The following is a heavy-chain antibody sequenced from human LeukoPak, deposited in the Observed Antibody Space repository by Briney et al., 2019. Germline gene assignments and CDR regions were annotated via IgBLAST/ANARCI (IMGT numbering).Heavy chain of an antibody. V-gene: IGHV4-34*01. CDR3: ARGRNAGRYYYDSSGYQKGHFDY. CDR2: INHSGST. Sequence: SETLSLTCAVYGGSFSGYYWSRIRQPPGKGLEWIGEINHSGSTNYNPSLKSRVTISVDTSKNQFSLKLSSVTAADTAVYYCARGRNAGRYYYDSSGYQKGHFDYWGQGTLVTVSS. J-gene: IGHJ4*02. D-gene: IGHD3-22*01. CDR1: GGSFSGYY.